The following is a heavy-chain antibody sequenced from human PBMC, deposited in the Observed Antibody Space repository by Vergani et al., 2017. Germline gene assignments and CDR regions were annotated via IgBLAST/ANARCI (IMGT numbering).Heavy chain of an antibody. CDR1: GFTFSDYY. CDR2: ISSSGSTI. Sequence: QVQLVESGGGLVKPGGSLRLSCAASGFTFSDYYMSWIRQAPGEGLEWVSYISSSGSTIYYADSVKGRFTISRDNAKNSLYLQMNSLRAEDTALYYCAKDADYYDSSGYYGDWGQGTLVTVSS. CDR3: AKDADYYDSSGYYGD. D-gene: IGHD3-22*01. V-gene: IGHV3-11*01. J-gene: IGHJ4*02.